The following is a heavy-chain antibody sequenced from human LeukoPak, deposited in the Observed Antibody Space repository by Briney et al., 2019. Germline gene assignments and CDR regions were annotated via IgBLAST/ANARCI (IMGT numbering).Heavy chain of an antibody. J-gene: IGHJ4*02. V-gene: IGHV4-59*01. CDR1: GGSISSYY. CDR3: ARGPEGYSYGYQFDY. CDR2: IYYSGST. D-gene: IGHD5-18*01. Sequence: SSETLYLTCTVSGGSISSYYWSWIRQPPGKGLEWIGYIYYSGSTNYNPSLKSRVTISVDTSKNQFSLKLSSVTAADTAVYYCARGPEGYSYGYQFDYWGQGTLVTVSS.